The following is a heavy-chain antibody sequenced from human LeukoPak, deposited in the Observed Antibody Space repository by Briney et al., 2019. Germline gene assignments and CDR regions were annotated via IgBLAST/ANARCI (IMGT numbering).Heavy chain of an antibody. V-gene: IGHV1-69*01. Sequence: GSSVKVSCKPSLGTFSSYAISWVRQAPGQGLEWMGGIIPIFGTANYAQKFQSRVTITADESTSTAYMELSSLRSEDTAVYYCARSRDVVVPAALPYYYYYYGMDVWGKGTTVTVSS. D-gene: IGHD2-2*01. CDR2: IIPIFGTA. J-gene: IGHJ6*04. CDR1: LGTFSSYA. CDR3: ARSRDVVVPAALPYYYYYYGMDV.